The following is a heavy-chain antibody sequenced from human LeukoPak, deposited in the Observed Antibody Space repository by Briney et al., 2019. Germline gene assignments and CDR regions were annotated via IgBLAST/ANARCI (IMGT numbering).Heavy chain of an antibody. D-gene: IGHD4-17*01. Sequence: GGSLRLSCAASGFTFSSYWMRWVRQAPGKGLVWVSRINSDGSSTSYADSVKGRFTISRDNAKNTLYLQMNSLRAEDTAVYYCAAHYGDYASFDIWGQGTMVTVSS. CDR3: AAHYGDYASFDI. CDR1: GFTFSSYW. CDR2: INSDGSST. J-gene: IGHJ3*02. V-gene: IGHV3-74*01.